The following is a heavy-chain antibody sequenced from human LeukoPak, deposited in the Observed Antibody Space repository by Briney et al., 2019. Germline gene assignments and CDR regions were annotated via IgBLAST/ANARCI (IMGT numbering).Heavy chain of an antibody. D-gene: IGHD6-13*01. CDR2: ISSNGGST. J-gene: IGHJ3*02. CDR1: GFTFSSYA. CDR3: ARVQGSSWNDAFDI. V-gene: IGHV3-64*01. Sequence: GGSLRLSCAASGFTFSSYAMHWARQAPGKGLEYVSAISSNGGSTYYANSVKGRFTISRDNSKNTLYLQMGSLRAEDMAVYYCARVQGSSWNDAFDIWGQGTMVTVSS.